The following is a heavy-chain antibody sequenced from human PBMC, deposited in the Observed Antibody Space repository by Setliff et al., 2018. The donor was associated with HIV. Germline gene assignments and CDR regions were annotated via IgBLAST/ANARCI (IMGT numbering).Heavy chain of an antibody. CDR2: ISAYNGNT. J-gene: IGHJ5*02. D-gene: IGHD1-26*01. CDR1: GYSFINYG. Sequence: GASVKVSCKASGYSFINYGISWVRQAPGQGLEWMGWISAYNGNTDYAPRLLGRVTMTTDTSTSTAYMELRSLSSDDTALYYCARARLQGIVTAVGPRDNCLDPWGQGTRGTSPQ. V-gene: IGHV1-18*01. CDR3: ARARLQGIVTAVGPRDNCLDP.